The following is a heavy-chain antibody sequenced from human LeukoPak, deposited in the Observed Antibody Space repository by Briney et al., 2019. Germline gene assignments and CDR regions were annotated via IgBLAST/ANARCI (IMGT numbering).Heavy chain of an antibody. V-gene: IGHV3-48*03. CDR3: ARDLYRIVVVPHYFDY. Sequence: GGSLRLSCAASGFTFSSYEMNWVRQAPGKGLEWVSYISSSGSTIYYADSVKGRFTISRDNAKNSLYLQMNSLRAEDTAVYYCARDLYRIVVVPHYFDYWGQGTLVTVSS. CDR1: GFTFSSYE. J-gene: IGHJ4*02. CDR2: ISSSGSTI. D-gene: IGHD3-22*01.